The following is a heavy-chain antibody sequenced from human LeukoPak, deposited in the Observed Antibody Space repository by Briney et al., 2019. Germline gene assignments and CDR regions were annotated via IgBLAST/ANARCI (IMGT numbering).Heavy chain of an antibody. Sequence: SETLSLTCTVPGGSISSKNYYWGWIRQPPGKGLEWIGSIYYSGSTYYNPSLKSRVTISVDTSKNQLSLKMTSVTAADTAVYYCARGLHNIAAAADWYFDLWGRGTLVTVSS. V-gene: IGHV4-39*07. D-gene: IGHD6-13*01. CDR1: GGSISSKNYY. CDR2: IYYSGST. J-gene: IGHJ2*01. CDR3: ARGLHNIAAAADWYFDL.